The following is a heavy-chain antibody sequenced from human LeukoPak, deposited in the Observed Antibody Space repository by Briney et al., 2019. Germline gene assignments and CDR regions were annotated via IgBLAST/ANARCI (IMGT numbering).Heavy chain of an antibody. Sequence: GESLRISCKGSGYSFTSYCISWVRRMPGKGLEWMGRIDPSDSYTNYSPSFQGHVTISADKSISTAYLQWSSLKASDTAMYYCARHERPGYYGSGSYYGYWGQGTLVTVSS. CDR3: ARHERPGYYGSGSYYGY. CDR2: IDPSDSYT. V-gene: IGHV5-10-1*01. J-gene: IGHJ4*02. CDR1: GYSFTSYC. D-gene: IGHD3-10*01.